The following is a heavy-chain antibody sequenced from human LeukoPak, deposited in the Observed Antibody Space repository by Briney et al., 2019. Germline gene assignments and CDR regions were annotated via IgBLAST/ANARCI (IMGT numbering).Heavy chain of an antibody. CDR3: AKKFVGSGYYPFDY. J-gene: IGHJ4*02. Sequence: GGSLRLSCAASGFTFSSYAMSWVRQAPGKGVEWVSAISGSGGSTYYAHSVSARFTISRDNSKITLYLQMNSLSPEHTAVYYCAKKFVGSGYYPFDYWAQGTLVTVSS. D-gene: IGHD3-3*01. V-gene: IGHV3-23*01. CDR1: GFTFSSYA. CDR2: ISGSGGST.